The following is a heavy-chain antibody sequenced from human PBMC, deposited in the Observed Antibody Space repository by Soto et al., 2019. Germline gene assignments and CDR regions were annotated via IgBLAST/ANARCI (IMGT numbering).Heavy chain of an antibody. J-gene: IGHJ3*01. Sequence: SETLSLTCAVSGFFISSGNYWGWIQKPPGKGLEWIGSIFHGGNTYYNPSLKSRVTISVDMSKNQFSLKLNSVTAADTAVYYCARARWYDAFDVWGQGTVVTVSS. CDR2: IFHGGNT. D-gene: IGHD2-15*01. V-gene: IGHV4-38-2*01. CDR1: GFFISSGNY. CDR3: ARARWYDAFDV.